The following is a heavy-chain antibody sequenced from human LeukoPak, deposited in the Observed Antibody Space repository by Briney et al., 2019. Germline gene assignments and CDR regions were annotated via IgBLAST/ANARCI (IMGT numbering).Heavy chain of an antibody. J-gene: IGHJ4*02. Sequence: GGSLRLSCAASGFTVSSIYMSWVRQAPGKGLEWVSVIYSTGNTYYADSVRGRFTISRDNSKNTVYLQMDSLRAEDTAVYYCAKGSLAVPATPLDFWGQGTLVTVSS. CDR2: IYSTGNT. D-gene: IGHD2-15*01. V-gene: IGHV3-53*01. CDR1: GFTVSSIY. CDR3: AKGSLAVPATPLDF.